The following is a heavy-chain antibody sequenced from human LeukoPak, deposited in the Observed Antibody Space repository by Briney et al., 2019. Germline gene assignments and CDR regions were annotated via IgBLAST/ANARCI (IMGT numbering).Heavy chain of an antibody. V-gene: IGHV3-66*01. CDR3: AKDEAPAAGSWNYYYGMDV. D-gene: IGHD6-13*01. CDR2: IYSGGST. Sequence: GGSLRLSCAASGFTVNSNYMSWVRQAPGKGLEWVSLIYSGGSTYYADSVKGRFTISRDNSKNTLYLQMNSLRVEDTAVYYCAKDEAPAAGSWNYYYGMDVWGQGTTVTVSS. CDR1: GFTVNSNY. J-gene: IGHJ6*02.